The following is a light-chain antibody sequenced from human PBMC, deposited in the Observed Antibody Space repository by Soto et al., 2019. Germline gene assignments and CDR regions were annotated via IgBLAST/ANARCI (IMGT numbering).Light chain of an antibody. CDR1: SGDVGGYNY. CDR2: YVT. J-gene: IGLJ3*02. V-gene: IGLV2-11*01. Sequence: QSVLSQPRSVSGSPGQSVTISCTGTSGDVGGYNYVSWYQQNPGKAPKLMIYYVTERPSGVPDRFSGSKSGNTASLTISGLQTEDEADYYCCSYAGTYTMWVFGGGTKVTVL. CDR3: CSYAGTYTMWV.